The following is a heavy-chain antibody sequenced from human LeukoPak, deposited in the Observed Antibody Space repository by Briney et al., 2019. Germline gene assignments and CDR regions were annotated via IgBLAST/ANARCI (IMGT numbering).Heavy chain of an antibody. CDR3: ARGAFDYPGRDYFDY. CDR2: ISSRSSYI. D-gene: IGHD3-9*01. CDR1: GYTFSNAW. Sequence: GGSLRLSCAISGYTFSNAWMNWVRQAPGKGLEWVSSISSRSSYIYYADSLKGRFTISRDNAKNSLHLQMKGLRVEDTAVYYCARGAFDYPGRDYFDYWGQGTQVTVSS. J-gene: IGHJ4*02. V-gene: IGHV3-21*06.